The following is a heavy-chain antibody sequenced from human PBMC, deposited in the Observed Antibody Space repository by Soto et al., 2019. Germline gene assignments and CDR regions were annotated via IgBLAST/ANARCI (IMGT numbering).Heavy chain of an antibody. CDR1: GFTFSSYA. D-gene: IGHD3-22*01. V-gene: IGHV3-23*01. J-gene: IGHJ4*02. CDR3: AKGGYYYDTSGPTFEY. CDR2: ISGNGGTS. Sequence: GGSLRLSCAAFGFTFSSYAMSWVRQAPGKGLGWVSSISGNGGTSYYADSVKGRFTLSRDNSKNTLYLQMNSLRAEDTAVYYCAKGGYYYDTSGPTFEYWGQGTLVTVSS.